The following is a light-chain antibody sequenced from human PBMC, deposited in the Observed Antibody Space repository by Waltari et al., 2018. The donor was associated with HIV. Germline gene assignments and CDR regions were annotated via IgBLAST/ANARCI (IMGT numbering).Light chain of an antibody. V-gene: IGLV2-8*01. J-gene: IGLJ3*02. Sequence: QSALTQPPSASGSPGQSVTISCTGTSSDVGGYNYVSWYQQHPGKAPKFIIYEVSKRPSGVPDRFSGSKAGTTASLTVSGRQAEDEADYYCSSYAGSNWVFGGGTKLTVL. CDR3: SSYAGSNWV. CDR2: EVS. CDR1: SSDVGGYNY.